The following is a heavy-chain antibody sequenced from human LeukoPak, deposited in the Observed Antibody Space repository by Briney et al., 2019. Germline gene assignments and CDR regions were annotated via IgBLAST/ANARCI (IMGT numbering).Heavy chain of an antibody. CDR2: ISYDGSNK. J-gene: IGHJ5*02. CDR3: ASQYYYDSGGYDGIA. Sequence: PGGSLRLSCAASGFTFSSYAMHWVRQAPGKGLEWVAVISYDGSNKYYADSVKGRFTISRDNSKNTLYLQMNSLRAEDTAVYYCASQYYYDSGGYDGIAWGQGTLVTVSS. V-gene: IGHV3-30-3*01. CDR1: GFTFSSYA. D-gene: IGHD3-22*01.